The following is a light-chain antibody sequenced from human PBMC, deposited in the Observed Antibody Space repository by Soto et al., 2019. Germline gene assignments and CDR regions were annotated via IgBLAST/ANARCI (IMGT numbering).Light chain of an antibody. CDR3: QQRSNWPWT. J-gene: IGKJ1*01. V-gene: IGKV3-11*01. CDR2: DAS. Sequence: ELVLTQSPGTLSLSPGDSAALSCKASQIGSGNYLSWYQQKSGQAPRLLIYDASNRATGIPARFSGSGSGTDFTLTISSLEPEDFAVYYCQQRSNWPWTFGQGTKVEIK. CDR1: QIGSGNY.